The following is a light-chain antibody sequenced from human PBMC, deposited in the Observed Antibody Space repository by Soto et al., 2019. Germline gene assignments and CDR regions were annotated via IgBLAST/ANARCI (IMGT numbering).Light chain of an antibody. CDR2: DAS. CDR3: QQRSNCYPT. CDR1: QSVSSC. Sequence: DIVLTQSPATLSLSLGERATLSCRASQSVSSCLAWYRQIPGQAPRLLIYDASNRATGSPSRCSGSGSGTEVTPPISSLEPEDVSVYYCQQRSNCYPTFGGGTKVEI. J-gene: IGKJ4*01. V-gene: IGKV3D-11*02.